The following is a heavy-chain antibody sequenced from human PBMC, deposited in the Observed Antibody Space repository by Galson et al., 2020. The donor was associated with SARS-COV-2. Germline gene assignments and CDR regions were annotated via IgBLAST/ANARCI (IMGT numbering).Heavy chain of an antibody. Sequence: SVKVSCKASGGTFSSYAISWVRQAPGQGLEWMGGIIPIFGTANYAQKFQGRVTITADESTSTAYMELSSLRSEDTAVYYCARLEYSSSSGYYYYMDVWGKGTTVTVSS. CDR1: GGTFSSYA. J-gene: IGHJ6*03. V-gene: IGHV1-69*13. CDR3: ARLEYSSSSGYYYYMDV. CDR2: IIPIFGTA. D-gene: IGHD6-6*01.